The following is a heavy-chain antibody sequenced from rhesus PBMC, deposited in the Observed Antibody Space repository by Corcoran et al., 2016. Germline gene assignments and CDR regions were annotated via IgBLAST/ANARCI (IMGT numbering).Heavy chain of an antibody. CDR1: GYSFTSYG. J-gene: IGHJ5-1*01. V-gene: IGHV5-2*01. CDR3: AKDYDYGNRFDV. CDR2: ISPSDSNT. Sequence: EVQLVQSGAEVKRPGESLKISCKNSGYSFTSYGISWVRQMPGKGLEWMGAISPSDSNTHSSPSFKVQVTISADKSISTAYLQWSSLKASDSATYYCAKDYDYGNRFDVWGPGVLVTVSS. D-gene: IGHD4-29*01.